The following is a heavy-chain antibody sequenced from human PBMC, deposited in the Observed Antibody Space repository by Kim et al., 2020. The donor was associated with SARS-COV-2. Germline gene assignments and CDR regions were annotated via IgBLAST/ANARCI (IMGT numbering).Heavy chain of an antibody. Sequence: SETLSLTCTVSGDSISPYYWNWIRQPPGKGLEWIGYIYYRGSTTYNPSLMGRVTISVDTSKNQFSLKLSSVTAADTAVYYCARGANSAGYSTLGYWGQGTLVTVSS. D-gene: IGHD3-22*01. V-gene: IGHV4-59*01. CDR2: IYYRGST. CDR1: GDSISPYY. CDR3: ARGANSAGYSTLGY. J-gene: IGHJ4*02.